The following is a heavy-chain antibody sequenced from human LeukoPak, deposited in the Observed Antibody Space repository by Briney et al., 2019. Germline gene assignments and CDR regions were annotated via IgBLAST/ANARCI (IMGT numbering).Heavy chain of an antibody. D-gene: IGHD1-26*01. CDR1: GVTFSSYG. V-gene: IGHV3-30*03. Sequence: GGSLRLSCAASGVTFSSYGMHWVRQAPGKGLEWVAVISYDGSNKYYADSVKGRFTISRDNSKNTLYLQMNSLRAEGTAVYYCALNSGSGSYYYFDYWGQGTLVTVSS. CDR2: ISYDGSNK. CDR3: ALNSGSGSYYYFDY. J-gene: IGHJ4*02.